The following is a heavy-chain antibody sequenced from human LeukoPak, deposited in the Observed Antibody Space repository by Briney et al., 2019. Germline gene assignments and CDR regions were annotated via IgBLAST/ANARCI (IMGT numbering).Heavy chain of an antibody. CDR3: ARDPIAAAGYYYYMDV. J-gene: IGHJ6*03. CDR1: GFTFSSYG. CDR2: INWNGGST. D-gene: IGHD6-13*01. Sequence: GRSLRLSCVASGFTFSSYGMHWVRQAPGKGLEWVSGINWNGGSTGYADSVKGRFTISRDNAKNSLYLQMNSLRAEDTALYYCARDPIAAAGYYYYMDVWGKGTTVTVSS. V-gene: IGHV3-20*04.